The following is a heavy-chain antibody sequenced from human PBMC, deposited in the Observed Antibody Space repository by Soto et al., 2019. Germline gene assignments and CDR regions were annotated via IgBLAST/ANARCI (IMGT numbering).Heavy chain of an antibody. V-gene: IGHV3-30-3*01. CDR3: GRCSSTSCHLGSDY. J-gene: IGHJ4*02. CDR2: ISYDGSNK. Sequence: QVQLVESGGGVVQPGRSLRLSCAASGFTFSSYAMNWVRQAPGKGLEWVALISYDGSNKYYADSVKGRFTISRDSSKNTLYLQMNSLRAADTAVYYCGRCSSTSCHLGSDYWGQGTPVTVSS. D-gene: IGHD2-2*01. CDR1: GFTFSSYA.